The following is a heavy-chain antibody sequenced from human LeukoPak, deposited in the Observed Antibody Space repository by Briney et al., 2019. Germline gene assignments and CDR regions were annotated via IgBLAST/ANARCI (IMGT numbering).Heavy chain of an antibody. D-gene: IGHD4-17*01. Sequence: GGPLRLFCAACGFPFSSYWMHWVRQATAKGRVCVSRINSDGSSTSYADSVKGRFTISRDNAKNTLYLQMNSLRAEDTAVYYCARDRGYGDYGYWGQGTLVTVSS. V-gene: IGHV3-74*01. CDR2: INSDGSST. CDR1: GFPFSSYW. J-gene: IGHJ4*02. CDR3: ARDRGYGDYGY.